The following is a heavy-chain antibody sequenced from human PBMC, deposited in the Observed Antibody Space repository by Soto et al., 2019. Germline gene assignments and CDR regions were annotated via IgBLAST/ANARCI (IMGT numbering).Heavy chain of an antibody. CDR1: GYTITAYY. CDR3: ARDDYGIYPY. CDR2: IDPRSGAT. Sequence: QVPLVQSGTEVKKPGASVKVSCKASGYTITAYYIHWVRQAPGQGLEWMGWIDPRSGATVYAQKFQGRVTMTRDTSISTVYMDLSGLGSDDTALYYCARDDYGIYPYWGQGSLVTVSS. D-gene: IGHD1-26*01. V-gene: IGHV1-2*02. J-gene: IGHJ4*02.